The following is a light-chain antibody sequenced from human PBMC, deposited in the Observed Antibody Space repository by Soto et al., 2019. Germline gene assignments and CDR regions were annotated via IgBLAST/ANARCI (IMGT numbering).Light chain of an antibody. CDR2: GAS. Sequence: EIVLTQSPGTLSLSPGERATLSCRASQSVSSSYLAWYQQKPGQAPRLLIYGASRRATGTPDRFSGSGSGTAFTLTISRLEPEDVAEYYCQQYGSSLLTFGGGTKVEIK. V-gene: IGKV3-20*01. CDR3: QQYGSSLLT. CDR1: QSVSSSY. J-gene: IGKJ4*01.